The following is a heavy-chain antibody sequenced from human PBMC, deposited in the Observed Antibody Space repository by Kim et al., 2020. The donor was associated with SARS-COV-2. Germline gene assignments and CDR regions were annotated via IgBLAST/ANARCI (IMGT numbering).Heavy chain of an antibody. CDR2: T. J-gene: IGHJ4*02. D-gene: IGHD6-6*01. CDR3: TTEGPSSSFDY. V-gene: IGHV3-15*01. Sequence: TDYAAPVKGRFTISRDDSKNTLYLQMNSLKTEDTAVYYCTTEGPSSSFDYWGQGTLVTVSS.